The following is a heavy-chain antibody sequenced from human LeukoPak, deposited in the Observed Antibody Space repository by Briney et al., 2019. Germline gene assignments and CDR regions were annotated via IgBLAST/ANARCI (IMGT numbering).Heavy chain of an antibody. Sequence: SQTLSLTCTVAGGSISSGRYYWSWIRQPAGKGLEWIGRIYTSGSTNYNPSLKSRVTISVDTSKNPVALKRSSVTAADTAVYYCARVRRYCSGGSCYSGWFDPWGQGSLVNVSS. CDR1: GGSISSGRYY. CDR2: IYTSGST. V-gene: IGHV4-61*02. CDR3: ARVRRYCSGGSCYSGWFDP. J-gene: IGHJ5*02. D-gene: IGHD2-15*01.